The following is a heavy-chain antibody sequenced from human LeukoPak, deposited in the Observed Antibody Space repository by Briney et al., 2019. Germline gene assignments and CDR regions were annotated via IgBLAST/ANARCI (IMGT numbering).Heavy chain of an antibody. Sequence: SETLSLTCNVSGGSISSYYWNWIRQTPGKGLEWIGYIYYSGITKYNPSLESRVTISVDTSKKQFPMKLCSVTAADTAVYYCARSGIAVAGYYFDYWGQGTLVTVSS. CDR3: ARSGIAVAGYYFDY. V-gene: IGHV4-59*12. D-gene: IGHD6-19*01. J-gene: IGHJ4*02. CDR2: IYYSGIT. CDR1: GGSISSYY.